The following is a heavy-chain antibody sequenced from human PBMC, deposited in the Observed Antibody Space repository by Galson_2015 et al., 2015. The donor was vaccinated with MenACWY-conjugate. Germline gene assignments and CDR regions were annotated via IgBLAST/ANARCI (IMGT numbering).Heavy chain of an antibody. Sequence: SLRLSCAASGFTFSSYAMSWVRQAPGKGLEWVSAISGSGGSTYYADSVEGRFTISRDNSKNTLYLQMNSLRAEDTAVYYCAKVGQQLGTHVDYWGQGTLVTVSS. V-gene: IGHV3-23*01. CDR3: AKVGQQLGTHVDY. CDR1: GFTFSSYA. CDR2: ISGSGGST. J-gene: IGHJ4*02. D-gene: IGHD6-13*01.